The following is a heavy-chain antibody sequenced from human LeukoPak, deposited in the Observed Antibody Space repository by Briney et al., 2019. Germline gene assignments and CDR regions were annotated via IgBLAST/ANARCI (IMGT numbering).Heavy chain of an antibody. J-gene: IGHJ4*02. CDR3: ARGPTGYLDY. Sequence: GGTLRLSCAASGFTFSSYSMNWVRQAPGKGLEWVSYISSSSSTIYYADSVKGRFTISRDNAKNSLYLQMNSLRAEDTAVYYCARGPTGYLDYWGQGTLVTVSS. CDR1: GFTFSSYS. CDR2: ISSSSSTI. D-gene: IGHD3-9*01. V-gene: IGHV3-48*01.